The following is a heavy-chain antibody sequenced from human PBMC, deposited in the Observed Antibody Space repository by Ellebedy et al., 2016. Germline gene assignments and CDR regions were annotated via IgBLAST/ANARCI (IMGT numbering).Heavy chain of an antibody. CDR2: IWYDGSKK. J-gene: IGHJ4*02. Sequence: GESLKISXAASGFTFSSYGMQWVRRAPGKGLEWVADIWYDGSKKNYADSVKGRFTISRDNPKNTLYLQMDSLRAEDTAVYYCARDRVRADFWGQGTLVTVSS. CDR3: ARDRVRADF. D-gene: IGHD3-10*01. CDR1: GFTFSSYG. V-gene: IGHV3-33*01.